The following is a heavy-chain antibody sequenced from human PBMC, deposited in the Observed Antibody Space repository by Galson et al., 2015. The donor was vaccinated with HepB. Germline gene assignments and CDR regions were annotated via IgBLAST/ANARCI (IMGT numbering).Heavy chain of an antibody. CDR3: ARQDYCTMVRGVCAFDI. CDR2: IKQYGSEK. D-gene: IGHD3-10*01. J-gene: IGHJ3*02. V-gene: IGHV3-7*03. CDR1: GFTFSSYW. Sequence: SLRLSCAASGFTFSSYWMSWVRQAPGKGLEWVANIKQYGSEKYYVDSVKGRFTISRDNAKNSLYLQMNSLRAEDTAVYYRARQDYCTMVRGVCAFDIWGRGTMVTVAS.